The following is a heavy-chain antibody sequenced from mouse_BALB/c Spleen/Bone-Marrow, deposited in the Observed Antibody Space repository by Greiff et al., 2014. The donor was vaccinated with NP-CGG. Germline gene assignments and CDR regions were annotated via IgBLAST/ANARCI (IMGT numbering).Heavy chain of an antibody. CDR3: AHDAPFTY. D-gene: IGHD2-3*01. V-gene: IGHV14-3*02. CDR2: IDPASGNT. CDR1: GFNIKDTF. J-gene: IGHJ3*01. Sequence: DVKLVESGADLVKPGASVKLSCTTSGFNIKDTFMHWVKQRPEQGLEWIGRIDPASGNTKYDPKSQGKATITADTSSNKVSLQLSGLTSEDTAVYYCAHDAPFTYWGQGTLVTVSA.